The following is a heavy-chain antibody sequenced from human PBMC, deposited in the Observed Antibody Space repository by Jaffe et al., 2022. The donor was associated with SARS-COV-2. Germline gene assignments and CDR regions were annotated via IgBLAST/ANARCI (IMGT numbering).Heavy chain of an antibody. J-gene: IGHJ1*01. V-gene: IGHV4-39*02. CDR3: ASGSPTENFQH. CDR1: GGSFSSIDYY. Sequence: QLQLQESGPGLVKPSETLSLTCTVSGGSFSSIDYYWGWVRQPPGKGLEWVGSIYYSGGTYYNPSLKSRVTISVDTSKKHLSVMLTSVTAADTAVYYCASGSPTENFQHWGRGTLVTVSS. CDR2: IYYSGGT.